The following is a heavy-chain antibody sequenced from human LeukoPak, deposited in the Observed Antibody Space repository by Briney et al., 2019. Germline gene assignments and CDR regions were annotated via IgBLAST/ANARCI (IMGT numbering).Heavy chain of an antibody. Sequence: PGGSLRLSCAASGFTFSGYSMNWVRQAPGKGLEWVSSISSSGSYIYYADSVKGRFTISRDNAKNSLYLQMNSLRAEDTAVYFCARLHSYDLDYWGQGTLVTVSS. CDR1: GFTFSGYS. D-gene: IGHD5-18*01. CDR2: ISSSGSYI. V-gene: IGHV3-21*01. J-gene: IGHJ4*02. CDR3: ARLHSYDLDY.